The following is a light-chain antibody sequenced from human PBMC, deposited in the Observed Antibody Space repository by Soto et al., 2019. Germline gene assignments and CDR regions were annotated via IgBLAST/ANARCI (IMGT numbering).Light chain of an antibody. V-gene: IGLV2-8*01. CDR2: EVS. Sequence: QSALTQPPSASGSPGQSVTISCTGTSSDVGGYNYVSWYQQHPGKAPKLMIYEVSKRPSGVPDRFSGSKSGNTASLTVSGLQAEDEADYYCSSYAGSHTLYVFGTGTKLTVL. CDR3: SSYAGSHTLYV. CDR1: SSDVGGYNY. J-gene: IGLJ1*01.